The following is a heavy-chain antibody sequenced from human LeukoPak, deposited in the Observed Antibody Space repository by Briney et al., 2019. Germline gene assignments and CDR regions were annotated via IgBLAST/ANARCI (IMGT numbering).Heavy chain of an antibody. CDR2: INAGNGKI. CDR3: ARARWTSTVTTYYLDF. V-gene: IGHV1-3*01. Sequence: ASVNVSCKTSGYTFSDYAVQWVRQAPGQRLEWMGWINAGNGKIRYSQKFQDRVTISRDTSATTAYLDLSSLKSEDTAVYYCARARWTSTVTTYYLDFWGQGTLVTVSS. J-gene: IGHJ4*02. CDR1: GYTFSDYA. D-gene: IGHD4-17*01.